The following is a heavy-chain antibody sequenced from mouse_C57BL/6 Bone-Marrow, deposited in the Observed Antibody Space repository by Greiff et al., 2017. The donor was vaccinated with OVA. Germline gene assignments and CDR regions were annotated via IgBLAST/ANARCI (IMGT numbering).Heavy chain of an antibody. D-gene: IGHD2-2*01. Sequence: EVKLEESGGGLVQPGGSLKLSCAASGFTFSDYGMAWVRQAPRKGPEWVAFISNLAYSIYYADTVTGRFTISRENAKNTLYLEMSSLRSEDTAMYYCARHDYGYAWFAYWGQGTLVTVSA. CDR1: GFTFSDYG. J-gene: IGHJ3*01. CDR2: ISNLAYSI. V-gene: IGHV5-15*04. CDR3: ARHDYGYAWFAY.